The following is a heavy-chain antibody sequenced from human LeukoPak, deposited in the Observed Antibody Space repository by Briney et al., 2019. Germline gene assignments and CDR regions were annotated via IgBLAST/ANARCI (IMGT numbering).Heavy chain of an antibody. CDR1: GFTFSSYA. V-gene: IGHV3-23*01. D-gene: IGHD6-13*01. Sequence: GGSLRLSCAASGFTFSSYAMSWVRQAPGKGLEWVSAISGSGGSTYYADSVKGRFTISRGNSKNTLYLQMNSLRAEDTAVYYCAKDLGSSWSYYFDYWGQGTLVTVSS. CDR3: AKDLGSSWSYYFDY. J-gene: IGHJ4*02. CDR2: ISGSGGST.